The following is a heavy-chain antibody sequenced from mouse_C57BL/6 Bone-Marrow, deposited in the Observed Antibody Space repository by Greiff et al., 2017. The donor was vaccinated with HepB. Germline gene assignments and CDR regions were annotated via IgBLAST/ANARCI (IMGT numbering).Heavy chain of an antibody. J-gene: IGHJ1*03. CDR1: GFTFTDYY. CDR2: IRNKANGYTT. CDR3: ARYPITGREGWYFDV. Sequence: EVKVEESGGGLVQPGGSLSLSCAASGFTFTDYYMSWVRQPPGKALEWLGFIRNKANGYTTEYSASVKGRFTISRDNSQSILYLQMNALRAEDSATYYCARYPITGREGWYFDVWGTGTTVTVSS. D-gene: IGHD1-3*01. V-gene: IGHV7-3*01.